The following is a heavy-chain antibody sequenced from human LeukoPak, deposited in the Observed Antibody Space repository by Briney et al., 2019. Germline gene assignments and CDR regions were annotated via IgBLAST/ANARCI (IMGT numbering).Heavy chain of an antibody. V-gene: IGHV3-23*01. Sequence: SGGSLRLSCAVSGFTFHTEAMTWVRQGPGKGLEWVSTISDRGDNTYYTDSVKGRFTISRDNSKNTVYLQMNSLRAEDTALYYCGKGLGFLPLFDYWGQGTLVGVS. J-gene: IGHJ4*02. CDR1: GFTFHTEA. D-gene: IGHD7-27*01. CDR2: ISDRGDNT. CDR3: GKGLGFLPLFDY.